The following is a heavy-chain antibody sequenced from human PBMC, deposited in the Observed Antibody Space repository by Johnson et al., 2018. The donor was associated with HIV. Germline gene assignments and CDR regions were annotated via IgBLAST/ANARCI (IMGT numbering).Heavy chain of an antibody. D-gene: IGHD1-14*01. CDR3: ARENLGAFDI. V-gene: IGHV3-NL1*01. CDR2: IGGSGTNT. CDR1: GFTFSSYG. Sequence: QVLLVESGGGVDQPGRSLRLSCAASGFTFSSYGMHWVRQAPGKGLEWVSSIGGSGTNTYYPDSMKGRFTISRDNSKNTLYLQMNSLRAEDTAVYYCARENLGAFDIWGQGTMVTVSS. J-gene: IGHJ3*02.